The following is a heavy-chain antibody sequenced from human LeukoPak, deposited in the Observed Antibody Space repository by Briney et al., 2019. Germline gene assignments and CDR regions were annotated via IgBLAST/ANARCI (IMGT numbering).Heavy chain of an antibody. CDR2: INHSGST. D-gene: IGHD3-16*01. CDR1: VGSFSGYY. V-gene: IGHV4-34*01. Sequence: PSQTLSLTCAVYVGSFSGYYLSWVRQPPGKGLEWMGEINHSGSTNYNPSLKSRVTISVETSKNQFSLKLSSVTAADTAVYYCAQAQGGARFRSPINWGEGTLVTVSS. CDR3: AQAQGGARFRSPIN. J-gene: IGHJ4*02.